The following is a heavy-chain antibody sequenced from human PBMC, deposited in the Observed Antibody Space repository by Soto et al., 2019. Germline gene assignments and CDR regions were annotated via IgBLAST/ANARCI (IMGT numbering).Heavy chain of an antibody. Sequence: TLSLTCAISGDSVSSNSAAWNWIRQSPSRGLEWLGRTYYRSKWYNDYAVSVKSRITINPDTSKNQFSLQLNSVTPEDTAVYYCARERFLEWLLGNFDYWGQGTLVTVSS. V-gene: IGHV6-1*01. J-gene: IGHJ4*02. CDR2: TYYRSKWYN. CDR1: GDSVSSNSAA. D-gene: IGHD3-3*01. CDR3: ARERFLEWLLGNFDY.